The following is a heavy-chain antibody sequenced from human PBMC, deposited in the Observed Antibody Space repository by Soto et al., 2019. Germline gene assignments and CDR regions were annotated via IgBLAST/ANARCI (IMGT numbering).Heavy chain of an antibody. CDR3: ARGGLQWRRLRGTYFDY. CDR1: GGSISSGGYY. V-gene: IGHV4-31*03. CDR2: IYYSGST. Sequence: HVQLQEAGPGLVKPSQTLYLTCTVSGGSISSGGYYWSWIRQHPGKGLEWIGYIYYSGSTYYNPSLKRRVTISVDTTKNQFSLKLSSVTAADTAVYYCARGGLQWRRLRGTYFDYWGQGTLVTVSS. J-gene: IGHJ4*02. D-gene: IGHD4-17*01.